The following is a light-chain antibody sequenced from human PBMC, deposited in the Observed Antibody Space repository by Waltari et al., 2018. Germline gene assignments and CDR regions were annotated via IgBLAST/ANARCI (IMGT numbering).Light chain of an antibody. Sequence: DNVLTQSPGTLSLSPGEGATLSCRASQSVSSSYLAWYQQKPGQAPRLLIYGASSRATGIPDRFSGSGSGTDFTLTISRLEPEDFAVYYCQQYGSSLYTFGQGTKLEI. V-gene: IGKV3-20*01. CDR2: GAS. J-gene: IGKJ2*01. CDR1: QSVSSSY. CDR3: QQYGSSLYT.